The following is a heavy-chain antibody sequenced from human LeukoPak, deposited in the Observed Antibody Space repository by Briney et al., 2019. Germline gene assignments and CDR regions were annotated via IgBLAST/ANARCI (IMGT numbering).Heavy chain of an antibody. D-gene: IGHD6-13*01. V-gene: IGHV4-59*01. Sequence: SETLSLTCSVSGGSISSYYWSWIRQPPGKGLEWIGYIYYSGSTNYNPSLKSRVTISVDTSKNQFSLKLSSVTAADTAVYYCARGLHGSSWFVYWGQGTLVTVSS. J-gene: IGHJ4*02. CDR2: IYYSGST. CDR3: ARGLHGSSWFVY. CDR1: GGSISSYY.